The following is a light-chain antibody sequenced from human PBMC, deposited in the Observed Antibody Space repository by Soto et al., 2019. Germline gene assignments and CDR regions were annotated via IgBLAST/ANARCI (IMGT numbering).Light chain of an antibody. Sequence: IQMTHSPSTLSASVGDRVTITCRASQSIGSWLAWYQQRPGKAPNLLIYKASSLESGVPSRFSGSGSGTEFTVTISSLQPEDFAAYYCLQHYYSPWKFGQGTKVDIK. J-gene: IGKJ1*01. CDR1: QSIGSW. CDR3: LQHYYSPWK. V-gene: IGKV1-5*03. CDR2: KAS.